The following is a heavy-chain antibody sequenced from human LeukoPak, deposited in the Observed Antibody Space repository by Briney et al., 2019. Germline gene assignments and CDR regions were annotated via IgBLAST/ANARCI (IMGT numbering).Heavy chain of an antibody. CDR1: GFTFSSYS. Sequence: GGSLRLSCAASGFTFSSYSMNWVRQAPGKGLEWVSSISSSSSYIYYADSVKGRFTISRDNAKNSLYLQMNSLRAEDTAVYYCARYPVGYGYYYYYYYMDVWGKGTTVTVSS. J-gene: IGHJ6*03. V-gene: IGHV3-21*01. CDR2: ISSSSSYI. CDR3: ARYPVGYGYYYYYYYMDV. D-gene: IGHD5-18*01.